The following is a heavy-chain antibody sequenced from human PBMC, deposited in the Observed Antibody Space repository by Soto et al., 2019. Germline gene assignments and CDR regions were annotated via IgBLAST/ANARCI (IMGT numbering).Heavy chain of an antibody. CDR3: ATSFGSGYRAFDY. Sequence: SVKVSCKASGDTFNFYTINWVRQAPGLGLEWMGRFNPILSVSNSALRFQGRVTLTADKSTSTAYMVLSSLRSDDTAVYYCATSFGSGYRAFDYWGQGVLVTVSS. J-gene: IGHJ4*02. V-gene: IGHV1-69*02. CDR2: FNPILSVS. D-gene: IGHD3-10*01. CDR1: GDTFNFYT.